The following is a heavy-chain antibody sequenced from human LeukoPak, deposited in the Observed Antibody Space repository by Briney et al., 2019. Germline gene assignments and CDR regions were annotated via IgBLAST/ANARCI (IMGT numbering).Heavy chain of an antibody. D-gene: IGHD3/OR15-3a*01. CDR3: ARGAWTAYYFDY. Sequence: GGSLRLSCAASGFTFSSYYWMHWVRQAPGKGLVWVSRIKSDEITTNYADSVKGRFTISRDNAKNTLYLQMNSLRAEDTAVYYCARGAWTAYYFDYWGQGTLVTVSS. J-gene: IGHJ4*02. V-gene: IGHV3-74*01. CDR2: IKSDEITT. CDR1: GFTFSSYYW.